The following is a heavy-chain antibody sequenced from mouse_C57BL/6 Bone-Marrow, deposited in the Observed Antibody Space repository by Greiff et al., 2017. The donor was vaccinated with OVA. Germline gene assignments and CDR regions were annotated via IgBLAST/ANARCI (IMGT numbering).Heavy chain of an antibody. CDR3: ARRGLLRGGRYAMDY. J-gene: IGHJ4*01. CDR2: IYPGGGYT. V-gene: IGHV1-63*01. CDR1: GYTFTNYW. D-gene: IGHD1-1*01. Sequence: QVQLQQSGAELVRPGTSEKMSCKASGYTFTNYWIGWAKQRPGHGLEWIGDIYPGGGYTNYNEKFKGKATLTADKSSSTAYMQFSSLTSEDSAIYDGARRGLLRGGRYAMDYWGQGTSVTVSS.